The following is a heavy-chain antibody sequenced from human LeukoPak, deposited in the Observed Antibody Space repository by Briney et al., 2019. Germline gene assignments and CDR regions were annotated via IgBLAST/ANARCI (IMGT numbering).Heavy chain of an antibody. J-gene: IGHJ6*02. CDR1: CGPINSRSLY. Sequence: SETLSLNFTGPCGPINSRSLYLGWIRQPPRKGLEWVGSIYYSGSTHYNPSLKSRVTISVDTSKNQFSLKLSSVTAADTAVYYCASHHYNMDVWGQGTTVTVSS. V-gene: IGHV4-39*01. CDR2: IYYSGST. D-gene: IGHD1-1*01. CDR3: ASHHYNMDV.